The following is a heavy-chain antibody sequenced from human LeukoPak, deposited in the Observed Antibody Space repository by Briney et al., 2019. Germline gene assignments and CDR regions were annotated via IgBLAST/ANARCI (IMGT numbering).Heavy chain of an antibody. V-gene: IGHV3-7*01. Sequence: GRSLRLSCAASGFTFSSYWMSWVRQAPGKGLEWVANIKQDGSEKYYVDSVKGRFTISRDNAKNSLYLQMNSLRAEDTAVYYCARGGDFWSGYYWTFDYWGQGTLVTVSS. CDR2: IKQDGSEK. J-gene: IGHJ4*02. CDR3: ARGGDFWSGYYWTFDY. D-gene: IGHD3-3*01. CDR1: GFTFSSYW.